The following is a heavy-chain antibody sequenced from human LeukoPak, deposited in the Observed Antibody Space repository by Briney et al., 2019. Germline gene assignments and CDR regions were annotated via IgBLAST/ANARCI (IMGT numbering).Heavy chain of an antibody. V-gene: IGHV3-33*01. D-gene: IGHD2-15*01. CDR3: ARAGTTYCSGGSCYLDY. J-gene: IGHJ4*02. CDR2: IWYDGSNE. Sequence: GGSLRLSCAASGFTFSSYGMHWVRQAPGKGLEWVAVIWYDGSNEYYADSVKGRFTISRDNSKNTLYLQMNSLRAEDTAVYYCARAGTTYCSGGSCYLDYWGQGTLVTVSS. CDR1: GFTFSSYG.